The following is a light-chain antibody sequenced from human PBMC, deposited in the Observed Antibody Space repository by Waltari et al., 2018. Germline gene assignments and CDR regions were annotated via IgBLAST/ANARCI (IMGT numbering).Light chain of an antibody. CDR3: QQYNSWPRT. V-gene: IGKV3-15*01. J-gene: IGKJ1*01. CDR2: GAS. CDR1: QRVGNN. Sequence: EILMTQSPASLSVSPWERATLSCWAGQRVGNNLAWYQQRPGQAPRLLIYGASTRATGIPARFSGSGSDTEFTLTISSLKSEDFAVYYCQQYNSWPRTFGQGTKVEIK.